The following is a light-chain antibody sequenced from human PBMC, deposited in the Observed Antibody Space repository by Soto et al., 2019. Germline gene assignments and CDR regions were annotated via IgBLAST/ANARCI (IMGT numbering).Light chain of an antibody. CDR2: AAS. J-gene: IGKJ2*01. CDR1: RSFASSY. Sequence: EIGLTQSPGTLSLSPGERATLSCRASRSFASSYLAWYQQKPGQAPRLLIFAASIRATGVSDRFSGSGSGTDFTLIISRLEPEDSAVYYCQQYGSSPPYTFGQGTKLEIK. V-gene: IGKV3-20*01. CDR3: QQYGSSPPYT.